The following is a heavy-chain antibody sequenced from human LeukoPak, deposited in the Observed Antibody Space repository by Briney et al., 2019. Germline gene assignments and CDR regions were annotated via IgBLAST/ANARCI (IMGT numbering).Heavy chain of an antibody. CDR2: IIDSGNSI. CDR1: GFTFSSCA. D-gene: IGHD1-26*01. V-gene: IGHV3-23*01. CDR3: AKDPIFSGSYGVFDY. J-gene: IGHJ4*02. Sequence: GGSLRPSCAASGFTFSSCAMSWVRQAPGKGLEWVSTIIDSGNSIYYADSAEGRFTISRDNSKNTLYLRMNSLRAGDTAVYYCAKDPIFSGSYGVFDYWGLGTLATVSS.